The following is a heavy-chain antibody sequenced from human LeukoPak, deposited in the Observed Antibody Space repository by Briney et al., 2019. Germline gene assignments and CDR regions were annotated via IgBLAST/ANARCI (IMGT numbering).Heavy chain of an antibody. V-gene: IGHV3-30*02. CDR2: IWYDGSNK. J-gene: IGHJ4*02. CDR1: GFIFSSYG. Sequence: GGSLRLSCAASGFIFSSYGMHWVRQAPGKGLEWVAVIWYDGSNKYYADSVKGRFTISRDNSKNTLYLQMNSLRAEDTAVYYCATSPYSSGWLDYWGQGTLVTVSS. CDR3: ATSPYSSGWLDY. D-gene: IGHD6-19*01.